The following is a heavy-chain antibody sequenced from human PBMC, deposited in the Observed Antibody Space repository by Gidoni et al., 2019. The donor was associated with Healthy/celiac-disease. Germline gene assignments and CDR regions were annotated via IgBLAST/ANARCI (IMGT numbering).Heavy chain of an antibody. CDR1: GYTFTRYA. Sequence: QVQLVQSGAEVKKPGASVKVSCKASGYTFTRYAMQWVRQAPGQRYAWMVWSNAGICNPEYSRKFQGRVSITRDTSASTAYIALSSLRSEDTAVYYCVIRGYSYGGFDYWGQGTLVTVSS. CDR2: SNAGICNP. D-gene: IGHD5-18*01. J-gene: IGHJ4*02. CDR3: VIRGYSYGGFDY. V-gene: IGHV1-3*01.